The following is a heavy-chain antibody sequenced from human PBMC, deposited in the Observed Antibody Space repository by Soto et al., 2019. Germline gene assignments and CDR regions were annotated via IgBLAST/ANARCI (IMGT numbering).Heavy chain of an antibody. J-gene: IGHJ6*02. V-gene: IGHV1-69*13. CDR2: IIPIFGTA. D-gene: IGHD3-10*01. Sequence: SVKVSCKASGGTFSSYAISWVRQAPGQGLEWMGGIIPIFGTANYAQKFQGRVTITADESTSTAYMELSSLRSEDTAVYYCARAHKVVRRLTKSGMDVWGQGTKVTVYS. CDR3: ARAHKVVRRLTKSGMDV. CDR1: GGTFSSYA.